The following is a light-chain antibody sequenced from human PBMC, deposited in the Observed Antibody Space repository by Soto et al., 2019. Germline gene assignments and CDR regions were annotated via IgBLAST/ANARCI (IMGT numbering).Light chain of an antibody. V-gene: IGLV1-44*01. CDR3: AAWDDSLNGPV. CDR2: NNN. CDR1: SSNIGSNT. Sequence: QSVLTQPPSASGTPGQRVTISCSGSSSNIGSNTVNWYQQLPGTAPKLLIYNNNQRPSGVPERFSGAKSGTSASLAISGPQSEDEADYYCAAWDDSLNGPVFGGGTQLTVL. J-gene: IGLJ2*01.